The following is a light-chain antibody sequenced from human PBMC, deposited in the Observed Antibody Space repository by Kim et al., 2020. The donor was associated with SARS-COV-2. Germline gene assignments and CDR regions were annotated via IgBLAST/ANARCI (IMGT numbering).Light chain of an antibody. CDR2: SNN. V-gene: IGLV1-44*01. CDR3: SAWDDNLNGWV. J-gene: IGLJ2*01. CDR1: SSNIGSNT. Sequence: QSVLTQPPSASGTPGQRVTISCSGSSSNIGSNTVNWYQQLPGTAPKLLIYSNNQRPSGVPDRFSGSKSGTSAALAISGLLSEDEADYYCSAWDDNLNGWVFGGGTQLTVL.